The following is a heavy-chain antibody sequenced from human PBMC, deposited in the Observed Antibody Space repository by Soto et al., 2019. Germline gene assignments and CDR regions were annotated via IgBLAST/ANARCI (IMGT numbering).Heavy chain of an antibody. J-gene: IGHJ6*02. CDR3: ARDKITIFGTGDYYYYGMDV. D-gene: IGHD3-3*01. V-gene: IGHV4-31*11. Sequence: SETLSLTCAVSGGSISSGGYSWSWIRQHPGKGLEWIGYIYYSGSTYYDPSLKSRVTISVDTSKNQFSLKLSSVTAADTAVYYCARDKITIFGTGDYYYYGMDVWGQGTTVTVSS. CDR2: IYYSGST. CDR1: GGSISSGGYS.